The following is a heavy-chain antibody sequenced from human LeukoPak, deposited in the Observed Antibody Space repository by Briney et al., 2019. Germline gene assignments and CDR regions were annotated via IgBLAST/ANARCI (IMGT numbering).Heavy chain of an antibody. J-gene: IGHJ4*02. Sequence: GGSLRLSCAASGLTFNTYVMSWVRQAPGKGLEWVSGISGSGGSTDYADSVKGRFTISRDNSKNTLYLHLNNLRAEDTALYYCARDWGRGRYYFDYWGQGTLVTVSS. CDR1: GLTFNTYV. D-gene: IGHD3-16*01. CDR2: ISGSGGST. CDR3: ARDWGRGRYYFDY. V-gene: IGHV3-23*01.